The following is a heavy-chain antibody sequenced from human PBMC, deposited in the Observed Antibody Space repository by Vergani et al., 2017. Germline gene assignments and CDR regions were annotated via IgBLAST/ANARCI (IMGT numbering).Heavy chain of an antibody. CDR3: ARNPYCRGDCYSDAFDI. J-gene: IGHJ3*02. CDR1: GGSISSYY. CDR2: IYYSGST. D-gene: IGHD2-21*02. Sequence: QVQLQESGPGLVKPSETLSLTCTVSGGSISSYYWSWIRQPPGKGLEWIGYIYYSGSTNYNPSLKSRVTISVDTSKNQFSLKLSSVTAADTAVYYCARNPYCRGDCYSDAFDIWGQGTMVTVSS. V-gene: IGHV4-59*01.